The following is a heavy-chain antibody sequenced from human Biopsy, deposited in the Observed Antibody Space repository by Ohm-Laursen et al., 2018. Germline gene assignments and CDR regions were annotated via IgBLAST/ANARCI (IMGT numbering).Heavy chain of an antibody. CDR2: IIPIPNVA. V-gene: IGHV1-69*01. CDR1: GDSFTSYA. D-gene: IGHD1-26*01. Sequence: SSVKVSCNASGDSFTSYAIGWVRQAPGQGLEWMGGIIPIPNVATYAQKFQGRITITADESTSTAYMELNSLTSGDTAVYFCARGEGSSWFDPWGHGTLVTVSS. J-gene: IGHJ5*02. CDR3: ARGEGSSWFDP.